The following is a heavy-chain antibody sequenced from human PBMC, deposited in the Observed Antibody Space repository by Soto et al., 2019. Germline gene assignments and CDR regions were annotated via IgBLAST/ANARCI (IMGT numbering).Heavy chain of an antibody. V-gene: IGHV4-31*03. Sequence: SETLSLTCTVSGGSISSGGYYWSWIRQHPGKGLEWIGYIYYSGSTYYNPSLKSRVTISVDTSKNQFSLKLSSVTAADTAVYYCARGTPMIVVGVEAFDIWGQGTMVTVSS. CDR2: IYYSGST. CDR3: ARGTPMIVVGVEAFDI. D-gene: IGHD3-22*01. J-gene: IGHJ3*02. CDR1: GGSISSGGYY.